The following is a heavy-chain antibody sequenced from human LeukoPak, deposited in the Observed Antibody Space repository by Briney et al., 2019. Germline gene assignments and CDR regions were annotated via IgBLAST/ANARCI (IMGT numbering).Heavy chain of an antibody. V-gene: IGHV5-51*01. D-gene: IGHD5-12*01. J-gene: IGHJ5*02. CDR2: IYPGDSDT. Sequence: GESLKISCKGSGYTFTSYWIGWVRQMPGKGLEWMGIIYPGDSDTRYSPSFQGQVTISADKSISTAYLQWSSLKASDTAMYYCARLGTVIGGYDYASPNWFDPWGQGTLVTVSS. CDR3: ARLGTVIGGYDYASPNWFDP. CDR1: GYTFTSYW.